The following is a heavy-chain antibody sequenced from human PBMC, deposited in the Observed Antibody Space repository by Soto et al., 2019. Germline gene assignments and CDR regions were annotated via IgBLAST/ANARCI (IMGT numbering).Heavy chain of an antibody. V-gene: IGHV3-21*01. D-gene: IGHD4-4*01. J-gene: IGHJ4*02. CDR3: AREGIHNYNEYYFDS. CDR1: GFTFSTYS. CDR2: ISGSGNYT. Sequence: GGSLRLSCAASGFTFSTYSMNWVRRAPGKGLEWVSSISGSGNYTQYADFLKGRFTISRDNAKTSLYLQMNSLTAEDTAVYYCAREGIHNYNEYYFDSWGQGTVVTVSS.